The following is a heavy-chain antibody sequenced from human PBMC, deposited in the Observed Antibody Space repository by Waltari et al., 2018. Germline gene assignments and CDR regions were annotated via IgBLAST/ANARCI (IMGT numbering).Heavy chain of an antibody. CDR1: GGSFSGYY. CDR2: INHSGST. V-gene: IGHV4-34*01. D-gene: IGHD6-13*01. J-gene: IGHJ4*02. Sequence: QVQLQQWGAGLLKPSETLSLTCAVYGGSFSGYYWSWIRQPPGKGLEWIGKINHSGSTNYNPSLKSRVIISVDTSKNQFSLKVSSVTAADTAVYYGARGWFGAAAGTFGYWGQGTLVTVSS. CDR3: ARGWFGAAAGTFGY.